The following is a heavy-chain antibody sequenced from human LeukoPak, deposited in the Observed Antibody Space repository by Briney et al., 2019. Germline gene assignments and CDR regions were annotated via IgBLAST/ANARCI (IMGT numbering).Heavy chain of an antibody. D-gene: IGHD2-15*01. CDR2: VYYSGST. CDR1: GGSISSYY. Sequence: SETLSLTCTVSGGSISSYYWSWIRQPPGKGLEWIGYVYYSGSTNYNPSLKSRVTISVDTSKNQFSLKLSSVTAADTAVYYCARDTSYCSGGSCYSAFFDYWGQGTLVTVSS. V-gene: IGHV4-59*01. J-gene: IGHJ4*02. CDR3: ARDTSYCSGGSCYSAFFDY.